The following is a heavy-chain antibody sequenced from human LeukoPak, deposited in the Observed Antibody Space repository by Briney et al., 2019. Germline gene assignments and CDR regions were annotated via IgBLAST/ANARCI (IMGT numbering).Heavy chain of an antibody. CDR2: ISYDGSNK. CDR3: AKDPHVGTLWSGYPSDY. D-gene: IGHD3-3*01. V-gene: IGHV3-30*18. CDR1: GFTFSSYG. Sequence: GGSLRLSCAASGFTFSSYGMHWVRQAPGKGLEWVAVISYDGSNKYYADSVKGRFTISRDNSKNTLYLQMNSLRAEDAAVYYCAKDPHVGTLWSGYPSDYWGQGTLVTVSS. J-gene: IGHJ4*02.